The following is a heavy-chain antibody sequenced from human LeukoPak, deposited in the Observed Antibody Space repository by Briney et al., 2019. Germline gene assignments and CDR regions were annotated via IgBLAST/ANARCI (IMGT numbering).Heavy chain of an antibody. V-gene: IGHV4-59*08. CDR1: GGSISSYY. D-gene: IGHD6-19*01. Sequence: SETLSLTCTVSGGSISSYYWSWIRQPPGKGLEWIGYVYYSGITNYNPSLKSRVTISVDRSKSQFSLKLSSVTAADTAVYYCARRLAVTGRYYSDYWGQGTLVTVSS. CDR2: VYYSGIT. CDR3: ARRLAVTGRYYSDY. J-gene: IGHJ4*02.